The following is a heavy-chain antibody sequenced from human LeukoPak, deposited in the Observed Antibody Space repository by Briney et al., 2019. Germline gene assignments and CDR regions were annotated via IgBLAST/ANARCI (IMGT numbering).Heavy chain of an antibody. D-gene: IGHD6-13*01. Sequence: PGGSLRLSCAASGFTFSNYWMSWVRQAPGKGLEWVSSISEDESQKYYVDSVKGRFIISRDNAKNSLFLQMNSLRVEDTAVYYCARGGAAAARKRGIDYWGQGTLVPVSS. V-gene: IGHV3-7*01. CDR1: GFTFSNYW. CDR2: ISEDESQK. CDR3: ARGGAAAARKRGIDY. J-gene: IGHJ4*02.